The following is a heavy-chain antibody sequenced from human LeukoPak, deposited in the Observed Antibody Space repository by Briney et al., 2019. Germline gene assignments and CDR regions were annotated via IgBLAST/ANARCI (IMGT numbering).Heavy chain of an antibody. V-gene: IGHV3-23*01. D-gene: IGHD3-16*01. CDR3: TKGPSPVLGGGSYFDY. J-gene: IGHJ4*02. Sequence: AGGSLRLSCAASGFTFSSYAMSWVRQAPGKGLEWVSVISGSGTNTNFADSVKGRFTISRDNSKNTLYLQMNSLRAEDTAVYYCTKGPSPVLGGGSYFDYWGQGTLVTVSS. CDR2: ISGSGTNT. CDR1: GFTFSSYA.